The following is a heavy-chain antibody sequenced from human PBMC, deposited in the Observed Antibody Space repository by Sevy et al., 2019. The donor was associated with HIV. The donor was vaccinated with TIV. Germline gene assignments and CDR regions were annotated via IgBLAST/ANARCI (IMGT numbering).Heavy chain of an antibody. J-gene: IGHJ6*02. V-gene: IGHV1-8*01. CDR2: MNPNSGNT. D-gene: IGHD6-13*01. CDR3: ARTEPGIAAYGMDV. CDR1: GYTFTSYD. Sequence: ASVKVSCKASGYTFTSYDINWVRQATGQGLEWMGWMNPNSGNTGYAQKFQGRVTMTRNTSISKAYMELGSLRSEDTAVYYCARTEPGIAAYGMDVWGQGTTVTVSS.